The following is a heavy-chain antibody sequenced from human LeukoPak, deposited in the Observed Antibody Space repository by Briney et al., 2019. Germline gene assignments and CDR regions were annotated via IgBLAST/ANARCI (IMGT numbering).Heavy chain of an antibody. J-gene: IGHJ4*02. V-gene: IGHV4-38-2*02. Sequence: PSETLSLTCTVSRYDINSVYYWGWIRQPPGKGLEWIGSIHHSGSTYYNASLKSRVTISMNTSRNKFSLNLNSVTAADTAVYYCARAGGYYGSGSFLDYWGQGLLVTVSS. CDR1: RYDINSVYY. D-gene: IGHD3-10*01. CDR2: IHHSGST. CDR3: ARAGGYYGSGSFLDY.